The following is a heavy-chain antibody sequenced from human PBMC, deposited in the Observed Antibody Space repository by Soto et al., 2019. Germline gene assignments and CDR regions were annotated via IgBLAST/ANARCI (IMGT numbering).Heavy chain of an antibody. Sequence: EVQLVESGGGLVQPGGSLRLSCAASGFTFSSYSMNWVRQAPGKGLEWVSYISSSSSTIYYADSVKGRFTISRDNAKNSLYLQMNSLRDEDTAVYYCAREELTNEGNWFDPWGQGTLVTVSS. CDR1: GFTFSSYS. CDR3: AREELTNEGNWFDP. J-gene: IGHJ5*02. V-gene: IGHV3-48*02. CDR2: ISSSSSTI. D-gene: IGHD1-1*01.